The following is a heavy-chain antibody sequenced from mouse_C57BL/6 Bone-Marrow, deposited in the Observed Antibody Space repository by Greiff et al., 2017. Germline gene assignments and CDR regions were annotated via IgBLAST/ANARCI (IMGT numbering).Heavy chain of an antibody. CDR3: ARGSNYRYFDY. CDR2: IDPSDSYT. J-gene: IGHJ2*01. V-gene: IGHV1-69*01. Sequence: QVQLQQPGAELVMPGASVKLSCKASGYTFTSYWMHWVKQRPGQGLEWIGEIDPSDSYTNYNQKFKGKSTLTVDKSSSTAYMQLSSLTSEDSAVYYCARGSNYRYFDYWGQGTTLTVSS. D-gene: IGHD2-5*01. CDR1: GYTFTSYW.